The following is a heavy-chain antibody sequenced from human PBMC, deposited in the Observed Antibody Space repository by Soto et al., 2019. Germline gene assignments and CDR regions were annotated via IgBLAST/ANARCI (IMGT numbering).Heavy chain of an antibody. Sequence: GGSLRLSCAASGFTVSSNYMSWVRQAPGKGLEWVSVIYSGGSTYYADSVKGRFTISRDNSKNTLYLQMNSLRAEDTAVYYCARVSVGAPFTPEHFDYWGQGTLVTVS. V-gene: IGHV3-53*01. J-gene: IGHJ4*02. CDR2: IYSGGST. D-gene: IGHD1-26*01. CDR3: ARVSVGAPFTPEHFDY. CDR1: GFTVSSNY.